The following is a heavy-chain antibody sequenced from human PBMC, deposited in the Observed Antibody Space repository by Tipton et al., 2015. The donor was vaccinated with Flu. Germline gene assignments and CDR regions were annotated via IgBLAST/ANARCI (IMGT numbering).Heavy chain of an antibody. D-gene: IGHD3-9*01. Sequence: TLSLTCTVSGGSITTYYWGWIRQSPGKGLEWIGYSYDSGSTNYNPSLKSRVTISVDTSKNQFSLKLTSVTAADTAVYYCARRDYDILTGSRAFDIWGQGTMVTVSP. CDR2: SYDSGST. CDR3: ARRDYDILTGSRAFDI. V-gene: IGHV4-59*08. CDR1: GGSITTYY. J-gene: IGHJ3*02.